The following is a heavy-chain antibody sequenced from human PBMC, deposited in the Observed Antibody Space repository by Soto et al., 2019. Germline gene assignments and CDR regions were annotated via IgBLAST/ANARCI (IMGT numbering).Heavy chain of an antibody. CDR3: AKDSSRLGDYYYYMDV. Sequence: EVQLVESGGGLVQPGRSLRLSCAASGFTFDDYAMHWVRQAPGKGLEWVSGISWNSGSIGYADSVKGRFTISRDNAKNSLYLQMNSLRAEDTALYYCAKDSSRLGDYYYYMDVWGKGTTVTVSS. CDR1: GFTFDDYA. V-gene: IGHV3-9*01. J-gene: IGHJ6*03. CDR2: ISWNSGSI. D-gene: IGHD3-16*01.